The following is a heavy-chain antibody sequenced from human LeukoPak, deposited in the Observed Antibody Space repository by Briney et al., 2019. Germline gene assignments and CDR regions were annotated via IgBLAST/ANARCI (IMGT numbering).Heavy chain of an antibody. CDR2: IKQDGSEK. Sequence: PGGSLRLSCAASGFTFSSYWMSWVRQAPGKGLEWVANIKQDGSEKYYVDSVKGRFTISRDNAKNSLYLQMNCLRAEDTAVYYCARVNQRKQTTVVTPYYFDYWGQGTLVTVSS. CDR3: ARVNQRKQTTVVTPYYFDY. V-gene: IGHV3-7*01. D-gene: IGHD4-23*01. J-gene: IGHJ4*02. CDR1: GFTFSSYW.